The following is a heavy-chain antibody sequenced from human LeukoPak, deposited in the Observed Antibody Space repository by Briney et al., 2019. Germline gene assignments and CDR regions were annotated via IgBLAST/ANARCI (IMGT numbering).Heavy chain of an antibody. V-gene: IGHV3-43*02. D-gene: IGHD3-10*01. CDR3: AKTFYGSGSYSQAADAFDI. Sequence: GGSLRLSRAASGFTFDDYAMHWVRHAPGKGLEWVSLISGDGGSTYYADSVKGRFTISRDNSKNSLYLQMNSLRTEDTALYYCAKTFYGSGSYSQAADAFDIWGQGTMVTVSS. CDR1: GFTFDDYA. CDR2: ISGDGGST. J-gene: IGHJ3*02.